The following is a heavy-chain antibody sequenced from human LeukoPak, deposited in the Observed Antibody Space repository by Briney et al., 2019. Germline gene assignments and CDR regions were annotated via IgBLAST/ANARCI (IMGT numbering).Heavy chain of an antibody. CDR3: ARGEDQRKGGNY. D-gene: IGHD3-16*01. V-gene: IGHV4-34*01. J-gene: IGHJ4*02. CDR1: GGSFSGHY. CDR2: IHPSGST. Sequence: SETLSLTCSVSGGSFSGHYSTWVRQPSGKGLEWIGEIHPSGSTSYNPSLKSRVIISADTSKNQFSLKLSSVSAADTAVYYCARGEDQRKGGNYWGQGTLVTVSS.